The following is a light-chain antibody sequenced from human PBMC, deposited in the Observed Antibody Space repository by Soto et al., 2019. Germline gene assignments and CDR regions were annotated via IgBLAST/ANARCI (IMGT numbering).Light chain of an antibody. CDR3: QQYDNLPLT. V-gene: IGKV1-33*01. CDR1: QDITNS. CDR2: DAS. J-gene: IGKJ3*01. Sequence: DIQMTQSPSSLSAFVGDRVTITCQASQDITNSLNWYQQKPGKAPKVLIYDASILETGVPSRFSGSGSGTDFTFTISSLQPEDVATYYCQQYDNLPLTFGPGTTVDIE.